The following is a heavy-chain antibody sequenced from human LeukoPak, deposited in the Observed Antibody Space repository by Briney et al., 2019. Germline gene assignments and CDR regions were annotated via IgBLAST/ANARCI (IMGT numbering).Heavy chain of an antibody. D-gene: IGHD6-19*01. CDR3: ARIAMAGIGDGFDI. CDR2: INWNGGST. Sequence: GGSLRLSCEASGFPFSSYAMTWVRQAPGKGLEWVSGINWNGGSTGYADSVKGRFTISRDNARNSLYLQMNSLRAEDTALYYCARIAMAGIGDGFDIWGQGTMVTVSS. V-gene: IGHV3-20*04. J-gene: IGHJ3*02. CDR1: GFPFSSYA.